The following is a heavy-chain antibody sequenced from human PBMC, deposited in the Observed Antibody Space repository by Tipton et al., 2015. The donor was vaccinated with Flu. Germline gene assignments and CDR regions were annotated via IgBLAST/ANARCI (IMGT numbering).Heavy chain of an antibody. CDR3: TSPPREVPAAQAFDY. J-gene: IGHJ4*02. CDR1: GFTFGDYA. CDR2: IRSKAYGGTT. D-gene: IGHD2-2*01. Sequence: SLRLSCTASGFTFGDYAMSWVRQAPGKGLEWVGFIRSKAYGGTTEYAASVKGRFTISRDDSKSIAYLQMNSLKTEDTAVYYCTSPPREVPAAQAFDYWGQGTLVTVSS. V-gene: IGHV3-49*04.